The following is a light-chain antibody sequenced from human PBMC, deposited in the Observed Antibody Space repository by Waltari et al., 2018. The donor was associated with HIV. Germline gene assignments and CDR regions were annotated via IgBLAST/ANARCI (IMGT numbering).Light chain of an antibody. CDR3: QVWDSNNDVV. J-gene: IGLJ2*01. CDR2: YDS. CDR1: DIGTRS. V-gene: IGLV3-21*04. Sequence: SYVLTQTPSVSVAPGKTATLTCEGSDIGTRSVHWYRQKPGQAPVLVMYYDSQRPSGITERFSGSNSGSMATLTIGRVGVGDEADYYCQVWDSNNDVVFGRGTKLTVL.